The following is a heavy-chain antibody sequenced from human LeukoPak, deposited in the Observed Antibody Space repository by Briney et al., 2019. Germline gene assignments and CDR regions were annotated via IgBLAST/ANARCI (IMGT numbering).Heavy chain of an antibody. CDR2: MTGSGDTA. D-gene: IGHD6-25*01. J-gene: IGHJ4*02. CDR1: GFTFSSYA. V-gene: IGHV3-23*01. CDR3: VKDYSTIAAAANPLFDY. Sequence: GGTLRLSCAASGFTFSSYAVTWVREAPGKGRKWVSSMTGSGDTAFYADSVKGRFTISRDNSRNILYLQMHSLRVEDTAVYYCVKDYSTIAAAANPLFDYWGQGALVTVSS.